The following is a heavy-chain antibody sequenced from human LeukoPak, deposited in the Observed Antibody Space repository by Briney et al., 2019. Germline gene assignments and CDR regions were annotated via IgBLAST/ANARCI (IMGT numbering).Heavy chain of an antibody. CDR1: GGSISSSNW. CDR3: ARDCSGGSCYGAFDI. J-gene: IGHJ3*02. V-gene: IGHV4-4*02. CDR2: IYHSGST. D-gene: IGHD2-15*01. Sequence: PSGTLSLTCAVSGGSISSSNWWSWVRQPPGKGLEWIGEIYHSGSTNYNPSLKSRVTISVDKSKNQFSLKLSSVTAADTAVYYCARDCSGGSCYGAFDIWGQGTMVTVSS.